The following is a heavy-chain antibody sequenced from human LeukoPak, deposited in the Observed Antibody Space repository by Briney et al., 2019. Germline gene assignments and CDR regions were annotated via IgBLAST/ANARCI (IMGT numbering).Heavy chain of an antibody. J-gene: IGHJ4*02. V-gene: IGHV4-59*08. Sequence: TETLSLTCTVSGGSISTYYWTWIRQPPGKGLEWIGFFYYSGFTKYNPSLESRVTISLDMSKNQFSLRLSSVTAADTAVYYCVRRLAVTGKYYFDYWGQGTLVTVFS. CDR3: VRRLAVTGKYYFDY. CDR2: FYYSGFT. D-gene: IGHD6-19*01. CDR1: GGSISTYY.